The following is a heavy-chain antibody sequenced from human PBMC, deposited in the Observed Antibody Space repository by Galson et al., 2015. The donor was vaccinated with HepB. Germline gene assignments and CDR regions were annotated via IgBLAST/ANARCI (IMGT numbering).Heavy chain of an antibody. Sequence: QVQLQESGPGLVKPSETLSLTCTLSGGSISSPNYFWGWIRQPPGKGLEWIGNMYYSGSTDYNPSLKSRVTISVDTSKNQFSLKLNSVTAAYTAVYYCATNGDKNGFDMWGQGTMVTVSP. CDR2: MYYSGST. CDR1: GGSISSPNYF. CDR3: ATNGDKNGFDM. V-gene: IGHV4-39*01. J-gene: IGHJ3*02. D-gene: IGHD7-27*01.